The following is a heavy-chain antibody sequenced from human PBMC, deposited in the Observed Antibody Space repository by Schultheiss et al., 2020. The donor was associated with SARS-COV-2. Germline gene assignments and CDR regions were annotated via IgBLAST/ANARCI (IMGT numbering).Heavy chain of an antibody. CDR2: IKSKTDGGTT. CDR3: TTDRIYDYVWGSYRSPGY. V-gene: IGHV3-15*01. D-gene: IGHD3-16*02. Sequence: GSLRLSCAASGFTFSNAWMSWVRQAPGKGLEWVGRIKSKTDGGTTDYAAPVKGRFTISRDDSKNTLYLQMNSLKTEDTAVYYCTTDRIYDYVWGSYRSPGYWGQGTLVTVSS. J-gene: IGHJ4*02. CDR1: GFTFSNAW.